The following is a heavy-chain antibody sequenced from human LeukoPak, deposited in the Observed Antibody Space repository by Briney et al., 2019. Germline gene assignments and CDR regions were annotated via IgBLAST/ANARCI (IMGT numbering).Heavy chain of an antibody. Sequence: SETLSLTCTVSGGSISSSSYYWGWIRQPPGKGLEWIGSIYYSGSTYYNPSLKSRVTISVDTSKNQFSLKLSSVTAADTAVYYCASSTSSGWYSYYYYYMDVWGKGTTVTVSS. D-gene: IGHD6-19*01. CDR3: ASSTSSGWYSYYYYYMDV. CDR1: GGSISSSSYY. V-gene: IGHV4-39*07. CDR2: IYYSGST. J-gene: IGHJ6*03.